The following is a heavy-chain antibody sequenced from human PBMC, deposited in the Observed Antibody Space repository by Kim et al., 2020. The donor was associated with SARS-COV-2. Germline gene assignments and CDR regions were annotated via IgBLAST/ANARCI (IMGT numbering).Heavy chain of an antibody. V-gene: IGHV1-69*13. Sequence: SVKVSCKASGGTFSSYAISWVRQAPGQGLEWMGGIIPIFGTANYAQKFQGRVTITADESTSTAYMELSSLRSEDTAVYYCAREGYSSSWYGDPYYYYYGMDVWGQGTTVTVS. D-gene: IGHD6-13*01. CDR1: GGTFSSYA. CDR2: IIPIFGTA. CDR3: AREGYSSSWYGDPYYYYYGMDV. J-gene: IGHJ6*02.